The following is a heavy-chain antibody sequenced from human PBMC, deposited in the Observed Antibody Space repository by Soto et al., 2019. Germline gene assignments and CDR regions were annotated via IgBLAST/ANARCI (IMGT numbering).Heavy chain of an antibody. CDR1: GGSISSYY. D-gene: IGHD2-8*02. V-gene: IGHV4-4*07. CDR2: IYTSGST. CDR3: ATGTGAVYYYYGMDV. J-gene: IGHJ6*02. Sequence: QVQLQESGPGLVKPSETLSLTCTVSGGSISSYYWSRIRQPAGKGLEWIGRIYTSGSTNYNPSLKSRVTMSVDTSKNQFSLKLSSVTAADTAVYYCATGTGAVYYYYGMDVWDQGTTVTVSS.